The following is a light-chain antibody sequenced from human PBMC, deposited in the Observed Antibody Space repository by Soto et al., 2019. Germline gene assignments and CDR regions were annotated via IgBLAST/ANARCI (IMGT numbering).Light chain of an antibody. J-gene: IGKJ5*01. CDR3: QHYYKAAT. V-gene: IGKV3-20*01. CDR1: QSVSRDH. Sequence: EIVLTQSPGTLSLSPGERATLSCRASQSVSRDHLAWYQQKPGQSPRLLISGASSRATGIPDRFSGSGSGTDFTLTISRLEPEDFAVYYCQHYYKAATFGQGTRLEI. CDR2: GAS.